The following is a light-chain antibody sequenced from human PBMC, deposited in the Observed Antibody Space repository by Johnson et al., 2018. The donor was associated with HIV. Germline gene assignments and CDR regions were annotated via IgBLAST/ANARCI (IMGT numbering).Light chain of an antibody. J-gene: IGLJ1*01. CDR1: SSNIGNND. CDR2: AND. Sequence: QSVLTQPPSVSAAPGQKVTISCSGSSSNIGNNDVSWYQRLPGTAPNVLISANDKRPSGIPDRFSGSKSGTSATLGIAGLQPGDEADYFCGTWDTLLQTFVFGTGTEVSVL. V-gene: IGLV1-51*01. CDR3: GTWDTLLQTFV.